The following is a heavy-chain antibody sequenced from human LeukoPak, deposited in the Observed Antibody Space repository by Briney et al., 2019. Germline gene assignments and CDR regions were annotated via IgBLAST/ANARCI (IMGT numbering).Heavy chain of an antibody. Sequence: PGGSLRLSCAASGFTFSSYWMHWVRQAPGKRLVWVSRINSDGSSTSYADSVKGRFTISRDNAKNTLYLQMNTLRAEDTAVYYCVSIPGDWGQGILVTVSS. CDR1: GFTFSSYW. V-gene: IGHV3-74*01. CDR3: VSIPGD. J-gene: IGHJ4*02. D-gene: IGHD7-27*01. CDR2: INSDGSST.